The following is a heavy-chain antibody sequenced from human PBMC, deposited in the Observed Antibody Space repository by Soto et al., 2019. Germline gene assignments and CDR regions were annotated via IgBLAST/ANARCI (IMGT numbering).Heavy chain of an antibody. CDR3: ARSPYGSGSYGFDY. CDR2: IYYSGST. CDR1: GGSISSGGYY. J-gene: IGHJ4*02. Sequence: QVQLQESGPGLVKPSQTLSLTCTVSGGSISSGGYYWSWIRQHPGKGLEWIGYIYYSGSTYYNPSLRSRVTISVDTSKNQFSLKLSSVTAADTAVYYCARSPYGSGSYGFDYWGQGTLVTVSS. D-gene: IGHD3-10*01. V-gene: IGHV4-31*03.